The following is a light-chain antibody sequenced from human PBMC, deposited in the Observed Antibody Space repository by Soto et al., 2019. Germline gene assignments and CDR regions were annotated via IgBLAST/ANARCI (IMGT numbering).Light chain of an antibody. Sequence: QSVLAQPASVSGSPGQSITISCTGASGYVGTYSLVSWYQQHPGKAPKVMIYEVTNRPSGVSNRFSGSKSGNTASLTISGLQAEDEADYYCCSYTSSSTWVFGGGTKLTVL. CDR3: CSYTSSSTWV. CDR2: EVT. V-gene: IGLV2-14*02. J-gene: IGLJ3*02. CDR1: SGYVGTYSL.